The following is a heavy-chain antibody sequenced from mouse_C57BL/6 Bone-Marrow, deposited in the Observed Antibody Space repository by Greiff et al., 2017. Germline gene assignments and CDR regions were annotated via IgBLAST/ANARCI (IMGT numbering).Heavy chain of an antibody. CDR2: ISSGGSST. CDR1: GFTFSSYG. D-gene: IGHD2-4*01. CDR3: ARQGDYDGDAMDY. V-gene: IGHV5-6*01. J-gene: IGHJ4*01. Sequence: EVMLVESGGDLVKPGGSLKLSCAASGFTFSSYGMSWVRQPPDTRLEWVATISSGGSSTYSPDSVKGRFTISRDNAKNTLYLQMSSLKSEDTDMYYCARQGDYDGDAMDYWGQGTSVTVSS.